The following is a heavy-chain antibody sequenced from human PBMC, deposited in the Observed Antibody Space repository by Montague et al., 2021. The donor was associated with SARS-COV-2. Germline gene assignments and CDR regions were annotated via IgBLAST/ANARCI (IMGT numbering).Heavy chain of an antibody. J-gene: IGHJ5*02. CDR3: ARARGGVSVLRYFDWLLGRTNWFDP. CDR2: INSDGSST. D-gene: IGHD3-9*01. V-gene: IGHV3-74*01. Sequence: SLRLSCAASGFTLSSYWMHWVRQAPGKGLVWVSRINSDGSSTSYADSVKGRFTISRDNAKNTLYLQMNSLRAEDTAVYYCARARGGVSVLRYFDWLLGRTNWFDPWGQGTLVTVSS. CDR1: GFTLSSYW.